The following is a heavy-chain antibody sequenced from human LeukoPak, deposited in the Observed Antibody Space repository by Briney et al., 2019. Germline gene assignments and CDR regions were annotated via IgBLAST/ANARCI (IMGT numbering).Heavy chain of an antibody. D-gene: IGHD3-10*01. Sequence: ASVKVSCKASGYTFTSYGISWVRQAPGQGLEWMGWISAYNGNTNYAQKLQGRVTMTTDTSTSTAYMELRSLRSDDTAVYYCARVNHLLPRMVRGDNWFDPWGQGTLVTVSS. CDR3: ARVNHLLPRMVRGDNWFDP. V-gene: IGHV1-18*04. J-gene: IGHJ5*02. CDR2: ISAYNGNT. CDR1: GYTFTSYG.